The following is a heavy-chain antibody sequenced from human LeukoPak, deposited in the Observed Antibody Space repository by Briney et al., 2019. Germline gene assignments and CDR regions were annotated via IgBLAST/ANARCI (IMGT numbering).Heavy chain of an antibody. CDR1: GNTFSDYF. V-gene: IGHV1/OR15-3*02. Sequence: ASVKVSCKASGNTFSDYFMHWVRQAPGQGPEWMGWITTGRGETRYSQEFQRRITFTRDTSASTVYMDLSDLRSEDTAVYYCARGGKQWRGGNYFDSWGQGTLVAVSS. CDR3: ARGGKQWRGGNYFDS. D-gene: IGHD6-19*01. J-gene: IGHJ4*02. CDR2: ITTGRGET.